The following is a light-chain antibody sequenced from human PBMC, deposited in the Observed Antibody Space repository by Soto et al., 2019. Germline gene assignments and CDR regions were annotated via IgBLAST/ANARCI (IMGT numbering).Light chain of an antibody. Sequence: EIVLTQSPDTLSLSPWERATLSCRASQSVSSNFFAWYQQKPGQAPRLLIHGVSSRATGTPDRFSGSGSETDFTLTISRLEPEDFAIYYCQQYGASPRTFGQGTKLEIK. CDR1: QSVSSNF. J-gene: IGKJ2*01. V-gene: IGKV3-20*01. CDR3: QQYGASPRT. CDR2: GVS.